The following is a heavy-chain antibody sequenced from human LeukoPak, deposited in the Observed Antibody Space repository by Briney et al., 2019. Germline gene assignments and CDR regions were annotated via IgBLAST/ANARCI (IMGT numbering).Heavy chain of an antibody. J-gene: IGHJ4*02. CDR3: AIDNSAERGQQLAN. V-gene: IGHV3-7*01. CDR1: GSILSRYW. D-gene: IGHD6-13*01. CDR2: VNQVGSEK. Sequence: PGGSLRLSCAASGSILSRYWMSWVRQAPGKGLEWVANVNQVGSEKYYVDSVKGRFTISRDNAKNSLYLEMNSLRAEDTAVYYCAIDNSAERGQQLANWGQGTQVTVSS.